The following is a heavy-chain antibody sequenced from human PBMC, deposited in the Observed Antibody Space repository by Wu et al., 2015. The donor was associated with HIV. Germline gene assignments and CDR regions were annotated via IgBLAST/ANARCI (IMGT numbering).Heavy chain of an antibody. CDR2: IIPMFGTT. CDR1: GGTFNTHA. D-gene: IGHD3/OR15-3a*01. Sequence: QVQLVQSGAEVKKPGSSVKVSCKASGGTFNTHALTWVRQAPGQGLEWMGGIIPMFGTTRYAQKFQGRVTITTDESTTTAYMELTSLRSEDTAVYLCARGPPGLNWFDPWGQGTLVTVSS. CDR3: ARGPPGLNWFDP. V-gene: IGHV1-69*05. J-gene: IGHJ5*02.